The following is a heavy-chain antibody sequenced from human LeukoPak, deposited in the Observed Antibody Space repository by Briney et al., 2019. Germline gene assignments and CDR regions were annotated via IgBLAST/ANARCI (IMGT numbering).Heavy chain of an antibody. CDR2: INDSGST. CDR1: GGTISRHY. Sequence: SETLSLTCSVSGGTISRHYWSWIRQPPGKGLEWIGYINDSGSTNYNPSLKSRVTISVDTSKNQFSLKLSSVTAADTAVYYCARGDRYYDIWTGYYIRVFDIWGQGTMVTVSS. CDR3: ARGDRYYDIWTGYYIRVFDI. J-gene: IGHJ3*02. D-gene: IGHD3-9*01. V-gene: IGHV4-59*08.